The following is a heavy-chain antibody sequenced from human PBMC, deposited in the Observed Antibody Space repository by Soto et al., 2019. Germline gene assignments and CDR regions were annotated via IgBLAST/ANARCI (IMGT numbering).Heavy chain of an antibody. CDR2: SRNKNNDYNT. J-gene: IGHJ6*02. Sequence: VGSLRLSCAASGFRFRDFFMDWVRQAPGKGLEWVGRSRNKNNDYNTDYAASVKGRFTISRHESENSLLLQMNNLKIEDTAVYYCALNYYGRDVLGQGTTVTVSS. CDR1: GFRFRDFF. V-gene: IGHV3-72*01. CDR3: ALNYYGRDV.